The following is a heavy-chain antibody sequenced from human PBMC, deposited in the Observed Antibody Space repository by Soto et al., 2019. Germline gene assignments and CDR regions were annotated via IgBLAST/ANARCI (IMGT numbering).Heavy chain of an antibody. Sequence: QVQLQQRGAGLLKPSETLSLTCAVYGGSFSGYYWSWIRQPPGKGLEWIGEINHSGSTNYNPSLKSRVTISVCTSKNQFCWMLSSVTAADRAVYCCARVLGRMTGYCRSTSCPAGRGALDYWGEGTLVTVAS. D-gene: IGHD2-2*01. V-gene: IGHV4-34*01. CDR3: ARVLGRMTGYCRSTSCPAGRGALDY. CDR1: GGSFSGYY. CDR2: INHSGST. J-gene: IGHJ4*02.